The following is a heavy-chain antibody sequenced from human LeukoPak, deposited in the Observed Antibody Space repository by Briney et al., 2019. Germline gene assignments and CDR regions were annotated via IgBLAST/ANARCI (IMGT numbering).Heavy chain of an antibody. J-gene: IGHJ3*02. V-gene: IGHV3-48*03. CDR3: VREDNSDALDI. Sequence: GGSLRLSCAASGFTFSTSEMTWVRQAPGKGLEWIAYVASGSTPIYYADSVRGRFTISRDNARNSLFLQMTSLRAEDTALYYCVREDNSDALDIWGQGTMVTVSS. CDR1: GFTFSTSE. CDR2: VASGSTPI. D-gene: IGHD1-20*01.